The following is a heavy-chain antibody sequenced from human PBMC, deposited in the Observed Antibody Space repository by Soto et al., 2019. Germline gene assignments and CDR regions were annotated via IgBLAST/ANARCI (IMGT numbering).Heavy chain of an antibody. CDR1: GYSIGTGYY. V-gene: IGHV4-38-2*02. CDR3: AGDLSRAWFFY. CDR2: VHHSGTT. J-gene: IGHJ4*02. D-gene: IGHD6-19*01. Sequence: PSETLSLTCAVSGYSIGTGYYWGWVRQPPGKGPEWIATVHHSGTTEYNPSLRSRITMSVDTSKNQFSLKLTSVTAADTAVYYCAGDLSRAWFFYWGQGSLVT.